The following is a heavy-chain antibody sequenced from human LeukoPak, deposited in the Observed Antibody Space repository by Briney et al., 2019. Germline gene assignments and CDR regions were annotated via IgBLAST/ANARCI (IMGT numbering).Heavy chain of an antibody. CDR1: GFTFSSYG. D-gene: IGHD5-12*01. CDR3: ARGLWLSQIYGVDV. V-gene: IGHV3-33*01. J-gene: IGHJ6*02. Sequence: GGSLRLSCAASGFTFSSYGMHWVRQAPGKGLEWVAVIWYDGSNKYYADSVKGRFTISRDNSKNTLYLQMNSLRAEDTAVYYCARGLWLSQIYGVDVWGQGTTVTVSS. CDR2: IWYDGSNK.